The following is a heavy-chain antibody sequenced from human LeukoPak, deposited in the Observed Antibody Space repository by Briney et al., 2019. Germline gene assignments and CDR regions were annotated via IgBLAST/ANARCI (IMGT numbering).Heavy chain of an antibody. CDR2: TYYRSKWYN. D-gene: IGHD5-24*01. CDR1: GDSVSTNTAA. J-gene: IGHJ4*02. Sequence: SQTLSLTCALSGDSVSTNTAAWNWIRQSPSRGLEWLGRTYYRSKWYNDYAVSVKSRITINPDTSKNQFSLHLNSVTPEDTAVYYCARDVEMATDYWGQGTLVTVSS. CDR3: ARDVEMATDY. V-gene: IGHV6-1*01.